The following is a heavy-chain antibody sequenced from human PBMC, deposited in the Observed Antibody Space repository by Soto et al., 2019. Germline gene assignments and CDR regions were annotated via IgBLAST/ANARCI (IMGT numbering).Heavy chain of an antibody. D-gene: IGHD3-22*01. Sequence: SGPTLVNPTQTLTLTCTFSGFSLSTRGMCVSWIRQPPGKGLEWIGYIYYSGSTYYNPSLKSRVTISVDTSKNQFSLKLSSVTAADTAVYYCVRGLGYDSSGYSNWGQ. J-gene: IGHJ1*01. CDR1: GFSLSTRGMC. V-gene: IGHV4-30-4*08. CDR2: IYYSGST. CDR3: VRGLGYDSSGYSN.